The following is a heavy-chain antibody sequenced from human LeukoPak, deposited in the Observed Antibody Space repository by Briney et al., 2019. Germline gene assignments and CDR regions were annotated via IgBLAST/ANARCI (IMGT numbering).Heavy chain of an antibody. D-gene: IGHD6-13*01. J-gene: IGHJ5*02. CDR2: ISAYNGNT. CDR1: GYTFTSYG. V-gene: IGHV1-18*01. CDR3: ARDVAAAEGFDP. Sequence: ASVKVSCKASGYTFTSYGISWVRQAPGQGLEWMGWISAYNGNTNYAQTLQGRVTMTTDTSTSTANMELRSLRFDDTAVYYCARDVAAAEGFDPWGQGTLVTVSS.